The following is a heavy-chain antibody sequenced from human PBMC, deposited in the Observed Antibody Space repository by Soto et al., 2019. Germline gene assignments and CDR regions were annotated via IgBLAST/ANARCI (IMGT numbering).Heavy chain of an antibody. J-gene: IGHJ3*02. V-gene: IGHV3-30-3*01. CDR3: ASDLPPSYDYVWGSYRFGAFDI. D-gene: IGHD3-16*02. CDR1: GFTFSSYA. CDR2: ISYDGSNK. Sequence: QVQLVESGGGVVQPGRSLRLSCAASGFTFSSYAMHWVRQAPGKGLEWVAVISYDGSNKYYADSVKGRFTISRDNSKNTLYLQMNSLSAEDTAVYYCASDLPPSYDYVWGSYRFGAFDIWGQGTMVTVSS.